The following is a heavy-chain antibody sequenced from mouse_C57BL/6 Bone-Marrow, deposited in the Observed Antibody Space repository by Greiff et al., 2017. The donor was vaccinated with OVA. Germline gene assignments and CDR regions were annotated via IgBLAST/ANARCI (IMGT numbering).Heavy chain of an antibody. CDR1: GYTFTDYY. D-gene: IGHD1-1*01. J-gene: IGHJ1*03. CDR3: ARKGRSPWYFDV. Sequence: EVQLQQSGPELVKPGASVKISCKASGYTFTDYYMNWVKQSHGKSLEWIGDINPNNGGTSYNQKFKGKATLTVDKSSSTAYMELRSLTSEDTAVYYCARKGRSPWYFDVWGTGTTVTVSS. V-gene: IGHV1-26*01. CDR2: INPNNGGT.